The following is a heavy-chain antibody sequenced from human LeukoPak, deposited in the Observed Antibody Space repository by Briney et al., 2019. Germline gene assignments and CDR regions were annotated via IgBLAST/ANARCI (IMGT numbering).Heavy chain of an antibody. Sequence: PSETLSLTCAVYGGSFSGYYWSWIRQPPGKGLEWIGEINHSGSTNYNPSLKSRVTISVDTSKNQFSLRLSSVTAADTAVYYCARGRPPAGFTGFDYWGQGTLVTVSS. D-gene: IGHD1-14*01. CDR3: ARGRPPAGFTGFDY. J-gene: IGHJ4*02. CDR2: INHSGST. CDR1: GGSFSGYY. V-gene: IGHV4-34*01.